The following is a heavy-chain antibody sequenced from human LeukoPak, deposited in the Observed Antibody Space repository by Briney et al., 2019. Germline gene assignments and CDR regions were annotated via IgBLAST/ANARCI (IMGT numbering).Heavy chain of an antibody. CDR1: GFTFSDYY. Sequence: GGSLRLSCAASGFTFSDYYMSWVRQAPGKGLEWVSYISGSGSTIYYADSVKGRFTISRDNAKNSLYLQMNSLRAEDTAVYYCASDPARDYYDTSGYFRWVDYWGQGTLVTVSS. V-gene: IGHV3-11*01. D-gene: IGHD3-22*01. CDR3: ASDPARDYYDTSGYFRWVDY. CDR2: ISGSGSTI. J-gene: IGHJ4*02.